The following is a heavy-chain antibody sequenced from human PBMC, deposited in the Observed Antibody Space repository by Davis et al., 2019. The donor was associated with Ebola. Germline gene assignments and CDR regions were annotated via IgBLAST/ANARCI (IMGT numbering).Heavy chain of an antibody. J-gene: IGHJ6*02. D-gene: IGHD2-15*01. CDR3: ARLNGVVVAATRLAYYYGMDV. Sequence: SEPLSPTCAGHGGSLSGYYWSWFGQPPGTGLAWLWAINHSGRTTYNPSLKRRVTISVDTSKNQFSLKLSSVIAADPAVYYCARLNGVVVAATRLAYYYGMDVWGQGTTVTVSS. CDR1: GGSLSGYY. CDR2: INHSGRT. V-gene: IGHV4-34*01.